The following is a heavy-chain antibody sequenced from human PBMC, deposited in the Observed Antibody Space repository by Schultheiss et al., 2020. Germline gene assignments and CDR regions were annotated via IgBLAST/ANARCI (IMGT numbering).Heavy chain of an antibody. CDR2: IYYSGST. V-gene: IGHV4-31*03. CDR1: GGSISSGGYY. Sequence: SQPLSLTCTVSGGSISSGGYYWSWIRQHPGKGLEWIGYIYYSGSTYYNPSLKSRVTISVDTSKNQFSLKLSSVTAADTAVYYCAREYYSSSWDSSYNWFDPWGQGTLVTGSS. CDR3: AREYYSSSWDSSYNWFDP. J-gene: IGHJ5*02. D-gene: IGHD6-13*01.